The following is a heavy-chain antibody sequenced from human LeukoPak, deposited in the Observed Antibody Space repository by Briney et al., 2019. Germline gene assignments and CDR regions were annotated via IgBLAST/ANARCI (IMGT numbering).Heavy chain of an antibody. CDR3: ARLRYRYSGSYQYYGMDV. V-gene: IGHV4-59*08. CDR2: IYYSGST. CDR1: GGSISSYY. J-gene: IGHJ6*02. Sequence: SETLSLTCTVSGGSISSYYWSWIRQPPGKGLEWIGYIYYSGSTNYNPSLKSRVTISVDTSKNQFSLKLSSVTAADTAVYYCARLRYRYSGSYQYYGMDVWGQGTTVTVSS. D-gene: IGHD1-26*01.